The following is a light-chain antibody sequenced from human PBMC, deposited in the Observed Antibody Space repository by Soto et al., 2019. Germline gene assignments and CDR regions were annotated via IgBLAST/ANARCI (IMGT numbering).Light chain of an antibody. CDR2: TXS. CDR1: QDVSNW. V-gene: IGKV1-12*01. CDR3: QQARRFPRT. J-gene: IGKJ5*01. Sequence: NHMTPSPSSVSASLGDRVTISXRARQDVSNWLAWYQQQPGXAPKXXXDTXSNLQRGGPSKLSVSGSGTDFTLTISSLQPEYFAVYYCQQARRFPRTVGQGTRLEIK.